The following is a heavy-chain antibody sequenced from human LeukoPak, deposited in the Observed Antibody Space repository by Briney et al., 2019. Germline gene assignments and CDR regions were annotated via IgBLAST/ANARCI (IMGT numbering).Heavy chain of an antibody. CDR1: GFTFRNYW. Sequence: GGSLRLSCATSGFTFRNYWMSWVRQAPGKGLEWLANIKQDGSEKYYVDSVKGRFTISRDNAKNSLYLQMNSLYYCAALDTAMVTSGGYWGQGTLVTVSS. CDR3: VTSGGY. D-gene: IGHD5-18*01. J-gene: IGHJ4*02. V-gene: IGHV3-7*01. CDR2: IKQDGSEK.